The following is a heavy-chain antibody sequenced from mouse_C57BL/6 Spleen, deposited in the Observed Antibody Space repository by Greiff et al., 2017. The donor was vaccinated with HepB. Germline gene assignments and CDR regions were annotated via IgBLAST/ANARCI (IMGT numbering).Heavy chain of an antibody. CDR2: INPNNGGT. V-gene: IGHV1-18*01. CDR1: GYTFTDYN. D-gene: IGHD2-4*01. Sequence: VQLQQSGPELVKPGASVKIPCKASGYTFTDYNMDWVKQSHGKSLEWIGDINPNNGGTIYNQKFKGKATLTVDKSSSTAYMQLSSLTSEDSAVYYCARWGFYYDYDKLYYFDYWGQGTTLTVSS. J-gene: IGHJ2*01. CDR3: ARWGFYYDYDKLYYFDY.